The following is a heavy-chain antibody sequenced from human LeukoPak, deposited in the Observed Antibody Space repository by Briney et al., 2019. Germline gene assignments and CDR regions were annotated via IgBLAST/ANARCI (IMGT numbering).Heavy chain of an antibody. CDR2: ISGSGIST. J-gene: IGHJ4*02. Sequence: HSGGSLRLSCAASGFTFSSYWMSWVRQAPGKGLEWVSAISGSGISTYYADSVKGRFTISRDNSKNTLYLQMNSLRADDTALYYCAKSITMLSRGGQIDYWGQGTLVTVSS. V-gene: IGHV3-23*01. CDR1: GFTFSSYW. CDR3: AKSITMLSRGGQIDY. D-gene: IGHD3-10*01.